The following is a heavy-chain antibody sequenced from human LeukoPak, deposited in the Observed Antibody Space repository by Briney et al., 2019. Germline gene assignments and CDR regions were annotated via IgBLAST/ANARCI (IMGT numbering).Heavy chain of an antibody. V-gene: IGHV1-18*01. CDR2: ISAYNGNT. Sequence: ASVTVSCKASGYTFPSYGISWVRQAPGQGLAWMGWISAYNGNTNYAQKLQGRVTMTTNTSTSTAYMELRSLRSDDTAVYYCARVTIFGVVQLYDYFDYWGQGTLVTVSS. CDR1: GYTFPSYG. D-gene: IGHD3-3*01. CDR3: ARVTIFGVVQLYDYFDY. J-gene: IGHJ4*02.